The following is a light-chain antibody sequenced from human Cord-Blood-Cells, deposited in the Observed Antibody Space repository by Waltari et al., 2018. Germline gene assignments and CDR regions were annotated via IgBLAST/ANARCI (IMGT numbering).Light chain of an antibody. CDR2: SSN. J-gene: IGLJ2*01. CDR3: AAWDDSLNGPVV. CDR1: SSNIGSNT. V-gene: IGLV1-44*01. Sequence: QSVLTQPPSASGTPGQRVTISCSGSSSNIGSNTVNWYQQLPGTAPKLLIYSSNLRVSGVPDRFSVSKTGASASLAIGGLQSEDEADYYCAAWDDSLNGPVVFGGGTKLTVL.